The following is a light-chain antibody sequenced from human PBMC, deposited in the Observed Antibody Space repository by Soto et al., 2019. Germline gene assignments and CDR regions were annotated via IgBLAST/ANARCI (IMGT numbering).Light chain of an antibody. V-gene: IGLV4-69*01. J-gene: IGLJ3*02. CDR2: LYSDGRH. CDR3: QTWGSGTWV. CDR1: SGHSTYA. Sequence: QLVLTQSPSASASLGASVKLTCTLNSGHSTYAIAWHQQQPEKGPRFLMKLYSDGRHIKGDGIPDRFSGSSSGAERYLTISSLQSEDEADYYCQTWGSGTWVFGGGTKLTVL.